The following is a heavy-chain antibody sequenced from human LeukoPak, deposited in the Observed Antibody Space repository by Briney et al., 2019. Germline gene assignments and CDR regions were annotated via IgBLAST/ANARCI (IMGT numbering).Heavy chain of an antibody. V-gene: IGHV5-51*01. J-gene: IGHJ3*02. CDR1: GYSFTSYW. CDR3: ARSGYCGGDCYSGDAFDI. CDR2: IYPGDSDT. D-gene: IGHD2-21*02. Sequence: GESLKISCKGSGYSFTSYWIGWVRQMPGKGLEWMGIIYPGDSDTRYSPSFQGQVTISADKSISTAYLQWSSLKASDTAMYYCARSGYCGGDCYSGDAFDIWGQGTMFNVSS.